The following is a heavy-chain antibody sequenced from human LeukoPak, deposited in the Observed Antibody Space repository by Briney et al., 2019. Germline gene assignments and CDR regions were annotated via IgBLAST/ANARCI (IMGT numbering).Heavy chain of an antibody. Sequence: ASVKVSCKASGYTFTSYDINWVRQATGQGLEWMGWMNPNSGNTGYAQKVQGRVTMTRNTSISTAYMELSSLRSEDTAVYYCARGSYGGRIKIARSITFDYWGQGTLVTVSS. CDR3: ARGSYGGRIKIARSITFDY. V-gene: IGHV1-8*01. CDR2: MNPNSGNT. J-gene: IGHJ4*02. D-gene: IGHD5-18*01. CDR1: GYTFTSYD.